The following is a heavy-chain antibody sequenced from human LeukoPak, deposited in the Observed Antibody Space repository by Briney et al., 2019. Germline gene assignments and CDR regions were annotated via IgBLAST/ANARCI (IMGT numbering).Heavy chain of an antibody. V-gene: IGHV4-59*01. Sequence: PSETLSLTCTVSGGSISSYYWNWIRQPPGKGLEWIGYIYYSGSTNYNPSLKSRVTISVDTSKNQFSLKLSSVTAADTAVYYSARGSGGYLSLGVDYWGQGTLVTVSS. CDR3: ARGSGGYLSLGVDY. J-gene: IGHJ4*02. CDR2: IYYSGST. CDR1: GGSISSYY. D-gene: IGHD3-22*01.